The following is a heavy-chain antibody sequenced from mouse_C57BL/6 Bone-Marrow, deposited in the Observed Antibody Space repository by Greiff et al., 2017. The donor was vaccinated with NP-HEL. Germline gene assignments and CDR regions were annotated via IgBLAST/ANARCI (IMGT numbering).Heavy chain of an antibody. CDR2: IYPGSGNT. J-gene: IGHJ3*01. Sequence: QVQLKESGAELVRPGASVKLSCKASGYTFTDYYINWVKQRPGQGLEWIARIYPGSGNTYYNEKFKGKATLTAEKSSSTAYMQLSSLTSEDSAVYFCARGNWEAYWGQGTLVTVSA. CDR1: GYTFTDYY. CDR3: ARGNWEAY. V-gene: IGHV1-76*01. D-gene: IGHD4-1*01.